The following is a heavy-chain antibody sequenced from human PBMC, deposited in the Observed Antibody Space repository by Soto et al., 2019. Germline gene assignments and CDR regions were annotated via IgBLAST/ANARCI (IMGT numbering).Heavy chain of an antibody. CDR2: INAGNGNT. CDR1: GYTFTSYA. J-gene: IGHJ6*02. Sequence: ASVKVSCKASGYTFTSYAMHWVRQATGQRLEWMGWINAGNGNTKYSQKFQGRVTITRDTSARTAYMELISLRSEDTAMYYCALDIVALVYYYGMDVWGQGSTVTVSS. V-gene: IGHV1-3*01. CDR3: ALDIVALVYYYGMDV. D-gene: IGHD5-12*01.